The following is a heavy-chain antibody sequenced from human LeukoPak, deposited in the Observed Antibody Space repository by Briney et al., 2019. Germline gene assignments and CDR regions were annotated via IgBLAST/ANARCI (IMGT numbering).Heavy chain of an antibody. Sequence: SETLSLTCAVSGGSISSSNWWSWVRQPPGKGLEWIGEIYHSGSTNYNPSLKSRVTISVDTSKNQFSLKLSSVTAADTAVYYCASGVGYCSGGSCYSGGVDYWGQGTLVTVSS. CDR1: GGSISSSNW. J-gene: IGHJ4*02. D-gene: IGHD2-15*01. CDR2: IYHSGST. V-gene: IGHV4-4*02. CDR3: ASGVGYCSGGSCYSGGVDY.